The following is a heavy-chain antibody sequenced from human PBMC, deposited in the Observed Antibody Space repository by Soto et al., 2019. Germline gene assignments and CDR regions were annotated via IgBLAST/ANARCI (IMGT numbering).Heavy chain of an antibody. V-gene: IGHV1-69*01. J-gene: IGHJ6*02. CDR3: ASTRDILTGYYKDRYYYGMDV. CDR2: IIPIVGTA. D-gene: IGHD3-9*01. Sequence: QVQLVQSGAEVKKPGSSVKVSCKASGGTFSSYAISWVRQAPGQGLEWMGGIIPIVGTANYAQKFQGRVTITVHGSTSTAYFEVSSLRSEDTAVYYCASTRDILTGYYKDRYYYGMDVWGQGTTVTVSS. CDR1: GGTFSSYA.